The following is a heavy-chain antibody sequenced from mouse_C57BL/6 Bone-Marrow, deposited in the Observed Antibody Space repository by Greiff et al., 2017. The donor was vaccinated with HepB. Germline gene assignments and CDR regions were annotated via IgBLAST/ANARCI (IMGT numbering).Heavy chain of an antibody. V-gene: IGHV14-4*01. Sequence: EVKLVESGAELVRPGASVKLSCTASGFNIKDDYMHWVKQRPEQGLEWIGWIDPENGDTEYASKFQGKATITADTSSNTAYLQLSSLTSEDTAVYYCTQRAGDFAYWGQGTLVTVSA. J-gene: IGHJ3*01. D-gene: IGHD3-3*01. CDR2: IDPENGDT. CDR1: GFNIKDDY. CDR3: TQRAGDFAY.